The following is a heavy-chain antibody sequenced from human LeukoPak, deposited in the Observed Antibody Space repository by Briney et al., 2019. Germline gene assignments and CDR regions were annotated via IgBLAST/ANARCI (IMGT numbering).Heavy chain of an antibody. V-gene: IGHV3-11*01. CDR1: GFTFSDYY. CDR2: ISSGSTI. Sequence: GGSLRLSCAASGFTFSDYYMSWIRQAPGKGLEWVSYISSGSTIYYADSVKGRFTISRDNAKNSLYLQMNSLRAEDTAVYYCAKDLIDYGDYLSDAFDIWGQGTMVTVSS. J-gene: IGHJ3*02. D-gene: IGHD4-17*01. CDR3: AKDLIDYGDYLSDAFDI.